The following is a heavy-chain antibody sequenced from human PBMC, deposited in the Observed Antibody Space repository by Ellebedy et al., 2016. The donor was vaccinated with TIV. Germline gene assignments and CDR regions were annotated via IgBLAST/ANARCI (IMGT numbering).Heavy chain of an antibody. D-gene: IGHD7-27*01. CDR1: GDTFSSYG. Sequence: AASVKVSCKASGDTFSSYGISWVRQAPGQGLEWMGWISAYNGNTNFAQKLQGRVTMTTDTSTSTAYMELRSLRADDTAVYYCARDRLLGANRGDYWGHGTLVTVSS. CDR2: ISAYNGNT. J-gene: IGHJ4*01. CDR3: ARDRLLGANRGDY. V-gene: IGHV1-18*04.